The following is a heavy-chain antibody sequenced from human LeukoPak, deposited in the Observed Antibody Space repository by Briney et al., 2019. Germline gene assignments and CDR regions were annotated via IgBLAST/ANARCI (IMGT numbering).Heavy chain of an antibody. V-gene: IGHV3-74*01. J-gene: IGHJ4*02. CDR1: GFTFSSYSSYW. D-gene: IGHD1-14*01. CDR3: ARDRTQSERLDHPTFDY. CDR2: INSDGTYT. Sequence: GGSLRLSCVASGFTFSSYSSYWMNWVRQAPGKGLVWVSRINSDGTYTTYADSVKGRFTISRDNSKNTLYLQMNSLRAEDTAVYYCARDRTQSERLDHPTFDYWGQGTLVTVSS.